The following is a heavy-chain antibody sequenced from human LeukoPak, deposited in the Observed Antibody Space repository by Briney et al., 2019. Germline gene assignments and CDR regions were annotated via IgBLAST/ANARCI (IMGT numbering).Heavy chain of an antibody. J-gene: IGHJ4*02. CDR3: AKDSLADIDY. V-gene: IGHV3-30*02. Sequence: AGGSLRLSCAASGHIFSTYGMYWLRQAPGKGLEWVAFIGHYGSIKNYADSVKGRSNNTRDNSKNTLYLQMNSLRAEDTAVYYCAKDSLADIDYWGQGTLVTVSS. D-gene: IGHD3-16*01. CDR2: IGHYGSIK. CDR1: GHIFSTYG.